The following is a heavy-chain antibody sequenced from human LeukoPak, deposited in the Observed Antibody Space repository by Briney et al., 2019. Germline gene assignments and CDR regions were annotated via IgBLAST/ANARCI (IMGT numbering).Heavy chain of an antibody. D-gene: IGHD6-6*01. CDR3: AKVVPDY. V-gene: IGHV3-30*18. CDR1: GFTFSSYG. CDR2: ISYDGGNK. Sequence: GRSLRLSCAASGFTFSSYGMHWVRQAPGKGLEWVAVISYDGGNKYYADSVKGRFTISRDNSKNTLYLQMNSLRAEDTAVYYCAKVVPDYWGQGTLVTVSS. J-gene: IGHJ4*02.